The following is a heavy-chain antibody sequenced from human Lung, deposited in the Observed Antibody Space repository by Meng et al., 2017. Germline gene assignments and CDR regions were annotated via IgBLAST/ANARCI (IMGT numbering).Heavy chain of an antibody. V-gene: IGHV4-34*01. D-gene: IGHD4-11*01. J-gene: IGHJ4*02. CDR2: INHSGST. CDR1: GGSFSDYY. CDR3: ARGPTTMAHDFDY. Sequence: GQLHRWGAGLLKPSETLSLTCVVSGGSFSDYYWSWIRQPPGKGLEWIGEINHSGSTNYNPSLESRATISVDTSQNNLSLKLSSVTAADSAVYYCARGPTTMAHDFDYWGQGSLVTVSS.